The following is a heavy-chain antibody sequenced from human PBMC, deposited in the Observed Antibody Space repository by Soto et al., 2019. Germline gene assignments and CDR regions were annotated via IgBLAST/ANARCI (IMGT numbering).Heavy chain of an antibody. Sequence: PGGSLRLSCTASGFTFGDYAMSWFRQAPGKGLEWVGFIRSKAYGGTTEYAASVKGRFTTSRDDSKSIAYLQMNSLKTEDTAVYYCTREGYYDSSGYSPWGQGTLVTVSS. J-gene: IGHJ5*02. CDR3: TREGYYDSSGYSP. CDR1: GFTFGDYA. D-gene: IGHD3-22*01. CDR2: IRSKAYGGTT. V-gene: IGHV3-49*03.